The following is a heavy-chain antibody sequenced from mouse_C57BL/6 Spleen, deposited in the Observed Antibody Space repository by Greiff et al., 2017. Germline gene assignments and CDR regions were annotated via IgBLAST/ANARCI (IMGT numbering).Heavy chain of an antibody. V-gene: IGHV1-85*01. CDR2: IYPRDGST. Sequence: QVQLKQSGPELVKPGASVKLSCKASGYTFTSYDINWVKQRPGQGLEWIGWIYPRDGSTKYNENFKGKATLTVDTSSSTAYMELHSLTSEDSAVYFCASSDYGSSYDWYFDVWGTGTTVTVSS. CDR3: ASSDYGSSYDWYFDV. D-gene: IGHD1-1*01. CDR1: GYTFTSYD. J-gene: IGHJ1*03.